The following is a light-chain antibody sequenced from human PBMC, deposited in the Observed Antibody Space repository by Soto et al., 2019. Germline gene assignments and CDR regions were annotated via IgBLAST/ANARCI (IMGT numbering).Light chain of an antibody. V-gene: IGLV7-43*01. Sequence: QAVVTQEPSLTVSPGGTVTLTCASSTGPVTSGYYPNWFQQKPGQAPRPLIYSTTNEHSWTPARFSGSLLGGKAALTLSGVLPEDEAEYYCLLYYGSHQPNWVFGGGTKLTVL. CDR3: LLYYGSHQPNWV. CDR2: STT. CDR1: TGPVTSGYY. J-gene: IGLJ3*02.